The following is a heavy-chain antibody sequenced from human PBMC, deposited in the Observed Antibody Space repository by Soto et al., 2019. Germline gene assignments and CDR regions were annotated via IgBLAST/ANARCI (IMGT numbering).Heavy chain of an antibody. CDR1: GFTFGQFA. J-gene: IGHJ2*01. CDR3: AKAVIGYSWYFDL. V-gene: IGHV3-23*01. CDR2: VSGGGSNT. Sequence: EVPLLESGGGLVQPGGSPTLSCAGSGFTFGQFAMSWVRQAPGKGLERVSVVSGGGSNTYYADSVRGRFTISRDNSKNTLYLQINSLRAEDTAVYYCAKAVIGYSWYFDLWGRGTLVTVSS. D-gene: IGHD3-22*01.